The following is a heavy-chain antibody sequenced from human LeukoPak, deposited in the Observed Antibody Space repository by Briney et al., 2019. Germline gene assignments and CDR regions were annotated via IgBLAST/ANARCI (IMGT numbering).Heavy chain of an antibody. V-gene: IGHV3-49*04. CDR3: ARGRILLWIHNGMDV. CDR1: GFTFGDHA. CDR2: IRSKAYGGTT. D-gene: IGHD5-18*01. J-gene: IGHJ6*02. Sequence: PGRSLRLSCTGSGFTFGDHAMSWVRQAPGKGLEWVGFIRSKAYGGTTEYAASVQGRFTISRDDSKSIAYLQMNSLKTEDTAFYFCARGRILLWIHNGMDVWGQGTTVTVSS.